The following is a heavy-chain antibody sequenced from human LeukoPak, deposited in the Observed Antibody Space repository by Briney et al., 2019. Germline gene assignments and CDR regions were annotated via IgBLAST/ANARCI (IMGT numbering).Heavy chain of an antibody. J-gene: IGHJ4*02. CDR3: TRGGEEPFDY. V-gene: IGHV3-74*01. CDR2: INVEGTTT. CDR1: GFTFTRFW. Sequence: PGGSLRLSCAGSGFTFTRFWMHWVRQAPGKGPVWVARINVEGTTTTYADSVEGRFTISRDENTLYLQMNHLRVDDTAVYYCTRGGEEPFDYWGQGTLVTVS. D-gene: IGHD3-10*01.